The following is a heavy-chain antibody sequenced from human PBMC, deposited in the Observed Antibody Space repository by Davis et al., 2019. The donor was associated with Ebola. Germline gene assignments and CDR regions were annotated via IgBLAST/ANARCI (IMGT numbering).Heavy chain of an antibody. CDR3: ARRHGDGGGSYYFDY. D-gene: IGHD4-17*01. V-gene: IGHV1-69*06. J-gene: IGHJ4*02. CDR2: IIPIFGTA. CDR1: GGTFSSYA. Sequence: SVKVSCKASGGTFSSYAINWVRQAPGQGLEWMGGIIPIFGTANYAQKFQGRVTITADKSTSTAYMELSSLRSEDTAVYYCARRHGDGGGSYYFDYWGQGTLVTVSS.